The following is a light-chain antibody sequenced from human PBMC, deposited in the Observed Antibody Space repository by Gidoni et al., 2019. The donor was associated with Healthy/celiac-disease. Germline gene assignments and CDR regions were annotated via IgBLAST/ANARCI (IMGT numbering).Light chain of an antibody. CDR1: QSISSW. CDR3: KQYSSYSWT. J-gene: IGKJ1*01. V-gene: IGKV1-5*03. CDR2: KAS. Sequence: DIQMTPSPPTLSAFVGDRVTLTCRASQSISSWLAWYQQKPGKAPKLLIAKASTSESGAPSRFSGRGAGTEFALTISSLQPDDFATYYCKQYSSYSWTFGQXTKVEIK.